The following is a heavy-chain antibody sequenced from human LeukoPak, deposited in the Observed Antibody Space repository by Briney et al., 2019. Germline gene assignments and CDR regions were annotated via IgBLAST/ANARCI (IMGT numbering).Heavy chain of an antibody. CDR3: ARDSGWHRFDP. CDR1: GFTFSDYW. Sequence: PGGSLRLSCAASGFTFSDYWMYWVRQAPGKGLEWVASIKEDGSERYYVDSVKGRFTTSRDNAKNSLYLQMYSLRAEDTAVYYCARDSGWHRFDPWGQGTLVTVSS. V-gene: IGHV3-7*01. CDR2: IKEDGSER. D-gene: IGHD3-10*01. J-gene: IGHJ5*02.